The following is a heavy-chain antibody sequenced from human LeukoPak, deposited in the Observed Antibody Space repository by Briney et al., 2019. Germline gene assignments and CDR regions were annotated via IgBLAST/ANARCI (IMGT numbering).Heavy chain of an antibody. CDR3: ARDQNIAAATFDY. D-gene: IGHD6-13*01. J-gene: IGHJ4*02. CDR2: IWHDGSNK. V-gene: IGHV3-33*01. CDR1: GFNFRTYG. Sequence: PGRSLRLSCAASGFNFRTYGMHWVRQAPGKGLEWLAIIWHDGSNKYYGDSVKGRFTISRDNAKNSLYLQMNSLRAEDTAVYYCARDQNIAAATFDYWGQGTLVTVSS.